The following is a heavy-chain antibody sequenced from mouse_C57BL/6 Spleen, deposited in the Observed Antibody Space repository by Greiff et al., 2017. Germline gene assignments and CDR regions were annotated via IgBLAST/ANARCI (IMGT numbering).Heavy chain of an antibody. CDR3: ARVTAGDYAMDY. CDR2: IHPNSGST. Sequence: VQLQQSGAELVKPGASVKLSCKASGYTFTSYWMHWVKQRPGQGLEWIGMIHPNSGSTNYNEKFKSKATLTVDKSSSTAYMQLSSLTSEDSAVYYCARVTAGDYAMDYWGQGTSVTVSS. V-gene: IGHV1-64*01. D-gene: IGHD1-2*01. J-gene: IGHJ4*01. CDR1: GYTFTSYW.